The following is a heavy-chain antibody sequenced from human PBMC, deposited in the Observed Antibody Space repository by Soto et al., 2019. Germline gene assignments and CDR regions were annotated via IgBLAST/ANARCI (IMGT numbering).Heavy chain of an antibody. CDR1: GYTFTSYG. D-gene: IGHD2-8*01. CDR3: ARDQTNTNWFFYYYMDV. CDR2: MTPNSGNT. V-gene: IGHV1-8*02. J-gene: IGHJ6*03. Sequence: ASVKVSCKASGYTFTSYGIIWVRQAPGQGLEWMGWMTPNSGNTGYAQKFQGRVTMTRNTSISTAYMELNSLRSEDTAVYYCARDQTNTNWFFYYYMDVWGKGTTVTVSS.